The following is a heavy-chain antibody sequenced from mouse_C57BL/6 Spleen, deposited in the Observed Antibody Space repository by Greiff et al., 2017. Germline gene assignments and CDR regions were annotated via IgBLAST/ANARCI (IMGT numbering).Heavy chain of an antibody. J-gene: IGHJ4*01. D-gene: IGHD2-4*01. CDR1: GYTFTDYY. V-gene: IGHV1-76*01. CDR2: IYPGSGNT. CDR3: ARRGYYDYDEDAMDY. Sequence: QVQLKESGAELVRPGASVKLSCKASGYTFTDYYINWVKQRPGQGLEWIARIYPGSGNTYYNEKFKGKATLTAEKSSSTAYMQLSSLTSEDSAVYFCARRGYYDYDEDAMDYWGQGTSVTVSS.